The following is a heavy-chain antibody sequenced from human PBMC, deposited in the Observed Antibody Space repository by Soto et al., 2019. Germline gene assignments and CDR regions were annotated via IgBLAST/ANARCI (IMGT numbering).Heavy chain of an antibody. CDR3: ARGLGDGYSYYFDC. CDR1: GGSISSYY. V-gene: IGHV4-59*01. J-gene: IGHJ4*02. Sequence: SETLTLTCTVYGGSISSYYCSWIRQPPGKGLEWIGYIYYSGSTNYNPSLKSRVTISVDTSKNQFSLKLSSVTAADTAVYYCARGLGDGYSYYFDCWGQRTLVPDSS. CDR2: IYYSGST. D-gene: IGHD2-21*01.